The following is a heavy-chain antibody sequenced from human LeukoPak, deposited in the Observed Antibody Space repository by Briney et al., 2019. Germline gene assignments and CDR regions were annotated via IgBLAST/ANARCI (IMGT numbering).Heavy chain of an antibody. CDR3: ARHESKSIAAATP. V-gene: IGHV5-10-1*01. Sequence: TGESLRISCKGSGYSFTSYWISWVRQMPGKGLEWMGRIDPSDSYTNYSPSFQGHVTISADKSTSTAYLQWSSLKASDTAMYYCARHESKSIAAATPWGQGTLVTVSS. D-gene: IGHD6-13*01. CDR2: IDPSDSYT. J-gene: IGHJ5*02. CDR1: GYSFTSYW.